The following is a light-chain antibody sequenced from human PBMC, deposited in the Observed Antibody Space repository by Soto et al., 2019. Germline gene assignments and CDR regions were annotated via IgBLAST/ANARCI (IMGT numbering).Light chain of an antibody. CDR2: DVS. J-gene: IGLJ2*01. CDR3: SSYTSSSTVV. V-gene: IGLV2-14*03. Sequence: QSALTQPASVSGSPGQSITISCTGTSSDVGGYNYVSWYQHHPGKAPKLMINDVSNRPSGISDRFSGSKSGNTASLTISGLQAEDEADYYCSSYTSSSTVVFGGWTKLTVL. CDR1: SSDVGGYNY.